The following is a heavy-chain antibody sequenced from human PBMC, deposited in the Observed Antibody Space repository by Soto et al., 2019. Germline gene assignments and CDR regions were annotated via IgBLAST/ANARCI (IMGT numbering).Heavy chain of an antibody. CDR2: IKSKTDGGTT. J-gene: IGHJ6*02. D-gene: IGHD2-2*01. CDR3: TTDFVVVGGMDV. CDR1: GFTFSNAW. V-gene: IGHV3-15*07. Sequence: EVQLVESGGGLVKPGGSLRLSCAASGFTFSNAWMNWVRQAPGKGLEWVGRIKSKTDGGTTDYAAPVKGRFTISRYDSKNTLYLQMNSLKTEDTAVYYCTTDFVVVGGMDVWGQGTTVTVSS.